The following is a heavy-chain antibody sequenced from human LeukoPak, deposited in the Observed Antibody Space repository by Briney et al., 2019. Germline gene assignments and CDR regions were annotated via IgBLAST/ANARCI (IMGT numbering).Heavy chain of an antibody. J-gene: IGHJ4*02. CDR2: IYDSGTP. D-gene: IGHD1-14*01. CDR1: GDSISNGGYY. V-gene: IGHV4-31*03. Sequence: SQTLSLTCTVSGDSISNGGYYWSWIRLHPGKGLGWVGYIYDSGTPYYSPALQSRVSISVDTSDNKFSLKLKSLTAADTAVYYCARGGDRRGFDYWGQGTLVTVSS. CDR3: ARGGDRRGFDY.